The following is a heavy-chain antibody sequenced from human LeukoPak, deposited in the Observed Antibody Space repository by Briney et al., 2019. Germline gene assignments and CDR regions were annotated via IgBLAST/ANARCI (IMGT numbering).Heavy chain of an antibody. CDR2: IRQHGSEK. J-gene: IGHJ5*02. V-gene: IGHV3-7*01. CDR3: ARAGTYETTWYH. D-gene: IGHD1-7*01. Sequence: EGSLRLSCAPSGVSTSGDWMSSGRQALGRRLVWGGNIRQHGSEKYYVDSVTGRFTVSRDNAQTSLYLQMNSLRAEDTALYYCARAGTYETTWYHWGEGTLVTVSS. CDR1: GVSTSGDW.